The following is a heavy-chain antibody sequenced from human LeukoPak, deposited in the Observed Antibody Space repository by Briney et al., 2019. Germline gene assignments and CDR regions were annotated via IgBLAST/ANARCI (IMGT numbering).Heavy chain of an antibody. CDR3: TRDQLDSSRYYYADY. CDR2: IRNQAYGGTT. J-gene: IGHJ4*02. V-gene: IGHV3-49*04. CDR1: GFTFGDYT. Sequence: GRSLRLSCTASGFTFGDYTMNWVRQAPGKGLEWVGFIRNQAYGGTTEYAASVEGRFTISRDDSKSIAYLQMNSLKTEDTAVYYCTRDQLDSSRYYYADYWGQGTLVTVSS. D-gene: IGHD3-22*01.